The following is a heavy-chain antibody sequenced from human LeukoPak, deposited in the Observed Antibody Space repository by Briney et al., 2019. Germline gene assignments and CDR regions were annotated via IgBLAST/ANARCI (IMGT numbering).Heavy chain of an antibody. CDR3: AADRGDYSGSYWTAFDI. CDR2: FDPEDGEI. J-gene: IGHJ3*02. Sequence: ASVKVSCKVSEYTLTELSMHWVRQAPGKGLEWLGGFDPEDGEIIYAQKFQGRVTMSDDTSTDTAYMELGSLRSDDTAVYYCAADRGDYSGSYWTAFDIWCQGTMVTVSS. CDR1: EYTLTELS. V-gene: IGHV1-24*01. D-gene: IGHD1-26*01.